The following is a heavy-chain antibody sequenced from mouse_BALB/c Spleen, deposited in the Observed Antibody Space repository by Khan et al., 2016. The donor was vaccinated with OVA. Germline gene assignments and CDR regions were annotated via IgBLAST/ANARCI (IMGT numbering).Heavy chain of an antibody. CDR2: ISSDSITL. V-gene: IGHV5-17*02. CDR3: ASGNWAWFAY. CDR1: GFTFSSFG. Sequence: EVQLVESGGDLVQPGGSRKLSCAASGFTFSSFGMHWVRQAPEKGLEWVAYISSDSITLYYADTVKGRFTISRNNPRNTLFLQLNSLRSEDTAIYYCASGNWAWFAYWGQGTLVTVSA. J-gene: IGHJ3*01. D-gene: IGHD4-1*01.